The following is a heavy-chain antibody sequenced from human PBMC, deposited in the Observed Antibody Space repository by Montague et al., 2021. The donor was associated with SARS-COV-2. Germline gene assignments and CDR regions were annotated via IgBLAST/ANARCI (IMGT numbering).Heavy chain of an antibody. CDR1: GYSISSGYY. D-gene: IGHD3-3*01. CDR3: ARDVRYYDFWSGRAQTSPDY. V-gene: IGHV4-38-2*02. J-gene: IGHJ4*02. CDR2: IYHSGST. Sequence: SETLSLTCTVSGYSISSGYYWGWIRQPPGKGLEWIWSIYHSGSTYYNPXXKSRVTISVDTSKNQFSQKLSSVTAADTAVYYCARDVRYYDFWSGRAQTSPDYWGQGTLVTVSS.